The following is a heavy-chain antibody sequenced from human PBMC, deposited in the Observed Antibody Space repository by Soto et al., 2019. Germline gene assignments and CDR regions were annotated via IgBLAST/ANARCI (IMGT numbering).Heavy chain of an antibody. J-gene: IGHJ1*01. CDR2: IYWDDTK. Sequence: QITLKESGPTLVKPTQTLTLTCTFSGFSLSSSGVGVGWISQPQGKALEWVALIYWDDTKRYSPSLKSGLTITKDTSKNQVVLTMTNMYPVDTATYYCAHIRVTIIVGAGYCQHLGQGTLVTVSS. V-gene: IGHV2-5*02. CDR3: AHIRVTIIVGAGYCQH. CDR1: GFSLSSSGVG. D-gene: IGHD3-22*01.